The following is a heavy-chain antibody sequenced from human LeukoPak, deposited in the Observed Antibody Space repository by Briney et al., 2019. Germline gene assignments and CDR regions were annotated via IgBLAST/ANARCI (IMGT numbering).Heavy chain of an antibody. D-gene: IGHD3-10*01. J-gene: IGHJ6*04. Sequence: AGGSLRLSYAASGFTFSSYGMHWVRQAPGKGLEWVAVISYDGSNKYYADSVKGRFTISRDNSKNTLYLQMNSLRAEDTAVYYCAKDKGRDVLLWFGELESVDGMDVWGKGTTVTVSS. V-gene: IGHV3-30*18. CDR3: AKDKGRDVLLWFGELESVDGMDV. CDR2: ISYDGSNK. CDR1: GFTFSSYG.